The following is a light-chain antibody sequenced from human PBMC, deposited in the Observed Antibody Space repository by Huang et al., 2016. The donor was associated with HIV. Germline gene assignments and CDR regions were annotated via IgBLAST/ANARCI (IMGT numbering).Light chain of an antibody. CDR2: AAS. V-gene: IGKV1-39*01. CDR3: QQSYSLYT. Sequence: DIQMTQSPSSLSASVGDRVTITCRASQSISSYLNWSQQKPGKAPKLLIYAASSLQSGVPSRFSGSGSGTDFTLTISSLQPEDFATYYCQQSYSLYTFGQGTKLEIK. J-gene: IGKJ2*01. CDR1: QSISSY.